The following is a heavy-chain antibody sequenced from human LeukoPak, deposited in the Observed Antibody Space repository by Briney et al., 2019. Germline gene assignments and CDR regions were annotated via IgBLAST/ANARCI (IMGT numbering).Heavy chain of an antibody. CDR1: GGSISSGDYY. CDR3: ARAITNCSSTSCWNWFDP. V-gene: IGHV4-30-2*01. Sequence: IPSETLSLTCTVSGGSISSGDYYWSWIRRPPGKGLEWIGYVYQSGSTYYNPSLKSRVTISVDRSKNQFSLKLSSVTAADTAVYYCARAITNCSSTSCWNWFDPWGQGTLVTVSS. J-gene: IGHJ5*02. CDR2: VYQSGST. D-gene: IGHD2-2*01.